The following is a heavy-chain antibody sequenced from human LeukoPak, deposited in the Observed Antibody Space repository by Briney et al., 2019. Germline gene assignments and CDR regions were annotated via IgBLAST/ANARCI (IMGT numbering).Heavy chain of an antibody. CDR2: IYTSGST. J-gene: IGHJ4*02. CDR1: GGSISSYY. D-gene: IGHD3-22*01. Sequence: SETLSLTCTVSGGSISSYYWSWIRQPAGKGLEWIGRIYTSGSTNYNPSLKSRVTISVDTSKNQFSLKLSSVTAADTAVYYCARDLYYYDSLGYFDYWGQGTLVTVSS. V-gene: IGHV4-4*07. CDR3: ARDLYYYDSLGYFDY.